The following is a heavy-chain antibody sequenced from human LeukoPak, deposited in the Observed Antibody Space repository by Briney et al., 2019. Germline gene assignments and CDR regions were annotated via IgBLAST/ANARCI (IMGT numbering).Heavy chain of an antibody. Sequence: GGSLRLSCAASGFTFDDYGMSWVRQAPGKGLEWVANTKQDGTEKYYVDSVKGRFTISRDNARNSLELQMNSLRVEDTAVYYCAKVAKYYYGSETYYFFEQWGQGTPVTASS. CDR1: GFTFDDYG. V-gene: IGHV3-7*01. CDR2: TKQDGTEK. J-gene: IGHJ4*02. CDR3: AKVAKYYYGSETYYFFEQ. D-gene: IGHD3-10*01.